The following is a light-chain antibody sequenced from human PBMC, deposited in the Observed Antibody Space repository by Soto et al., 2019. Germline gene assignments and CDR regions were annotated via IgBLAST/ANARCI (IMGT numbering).Light chain of an antibody. V-gene: IGLV8-61*01. J-gene: IGLJ3*02. CDR3: LLYMGSGVSV. Sequence: QTVVTQEPSFSVSPGGTVTLTCGLSSGSVSTSYYPSWYQQTPGQAPRTLIYSTNIRSSGVPDRFSGSILGNKAALTITGAQADDESEYYCLLYMGSGVSVFGGGTKVTV. CDR1: SGSVSTSYY. CDR2: STN.